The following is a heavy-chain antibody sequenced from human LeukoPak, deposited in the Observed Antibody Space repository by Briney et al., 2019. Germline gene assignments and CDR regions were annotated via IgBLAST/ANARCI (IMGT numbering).Heavy chain of an antibody. Sequence: ASVKVSCKASGYTFTGYYMHWVRQAPGQGLEWMGWINPNSGGTNYAQKFQGWVTMTRDTSISTAYMELSRLRSDDTAVYYCARDVPLTFGGSYFDYWGQGTLVAVSS. CDR1: GYTFTGYY. D-gene: IGHD3-16*01. CDR2: INPNSGGT. CDR3: ARDVPLTFGGSYFDY. V-gene: IGHV1-2*04. J-gene: IGHJ4*02.